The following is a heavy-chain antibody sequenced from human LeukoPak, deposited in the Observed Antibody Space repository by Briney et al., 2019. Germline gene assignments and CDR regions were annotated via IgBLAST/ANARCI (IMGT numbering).Heavy chain of an antibody. CDR1: GFTFSKDW. V-gene: IGHV3-15*01. J-gene: IGHJ4*02. Sequence: PGGSLRLSCAGSGFTFSKDWMSWVRQAPGKGLEWVGRIKNKIDGGTTDEAAPVKGRFTISRDDSKNTLYLQMNSLRAKDTAVYYCARVPATVKADYWGQGTLVTVSS. D-gene: IGHD4-17*01. CDR2: IKNKIDGGTT. CDR3: ARVPATVKADY.